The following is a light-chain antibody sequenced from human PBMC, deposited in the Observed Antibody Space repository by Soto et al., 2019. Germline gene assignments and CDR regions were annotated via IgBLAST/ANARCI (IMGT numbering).Light chain of an antibody. CDR2: AVS. CDR3: LQHNSYPLT. J-gene: IGKJ4*01. CDR1: QGIRKD. V-gene: IGKV1-17*01. Sequence: DIQMTQSPSSLSASVGDRVTITCRASQGIRKDLGWYQQKPGKAPQRLIYAVSSLHSGVPSRFSGSGSGTEITLTISSLQPEDSATHYCLQHNSYPLTFGGGTKVDIK.